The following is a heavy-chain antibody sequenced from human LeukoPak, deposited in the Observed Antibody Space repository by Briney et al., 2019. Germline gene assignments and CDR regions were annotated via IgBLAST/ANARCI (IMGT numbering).Heavy chain of an antibody. CDR1: GGSISSSSYY. Sequence: PSETLSLTCTVSGGSISSSSYYWSWIRQPAGKGLEWIGRIYTSGSTNYNPSLKSRVTISVDTSKNQFSLKLSSVTAADTAVYYCARDHHDYGGNSGLQHWGQGTLVTVSS. D-gene: IGHD4-23*01. CDR3: ARDHHDYGGNSGLQH. CDR2: IYTSGST. V-gene: IGHV4-61*02. J-gene: IGHJ1*01.